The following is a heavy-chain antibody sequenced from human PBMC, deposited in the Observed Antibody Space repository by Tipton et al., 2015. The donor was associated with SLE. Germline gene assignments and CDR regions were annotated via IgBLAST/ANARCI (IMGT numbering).Heavy chain of an antibody. D-gene: IGHD2-21*01. CDR3: AREGDSSANFYYHGVNV. V-gene: IGHV4-39*07. J-gene: IGHJ6*02. CDR1: GGSISRGFYS. Sequence: TLSLTCSVSGGSISRGFYSWNWIRQPPGKGLECIGSISYSGSTYYNPSLKSRVTISVDTSKNQFSLKMTSVTAADTAIYYCAREGDSSANFYYHGVNVWGQGTTVTVSS. CDR2: ISYSGST.